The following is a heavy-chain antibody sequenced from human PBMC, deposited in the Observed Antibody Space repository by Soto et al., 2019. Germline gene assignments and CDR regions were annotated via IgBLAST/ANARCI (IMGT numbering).Heavy chain of an antibody. Sequence: PGGSLRLSCAASGFTFSSYSMNWVRQAPGKGLEWVSYISSSSSTIYYADSVKGRFTISRDNAKNSLYLQMNSLRAEDTAVYYCARVPFFCSSTSCPVLAYMDVWGKGTTVTVCS. J-gene: IGHJ6*03. CDR2: ISSSSSTI. CDR3: ARVPFFCSSTSCPVLAYMDV. CDR1: GFTFSSYS. D-gene: IGHD2-2*01. V-gene: IGHV3-48*01.